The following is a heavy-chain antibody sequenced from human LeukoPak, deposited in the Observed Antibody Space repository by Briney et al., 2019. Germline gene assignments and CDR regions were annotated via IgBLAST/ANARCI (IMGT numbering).Heavy chain of an antibody. J-gene: IGHJ5*02. CDR2: ISYDGSNK. D-gene: IGHD2-8*01. Sequence: PGGSLRLSCAASGFTFSSYAMHWVRQAPGKGLEWVAVISYDGSNKYYADSVKGRFTISRDNSKNTLYLQMNSLRAEDTAVYYCARRIVLMVYASYDWFDPWGQGTLVTVSS. CDR1: GFTFSSYA. V-gene: IGHV3-30-3*01. CDR3: ARRIVLMVYASYDWFDP.